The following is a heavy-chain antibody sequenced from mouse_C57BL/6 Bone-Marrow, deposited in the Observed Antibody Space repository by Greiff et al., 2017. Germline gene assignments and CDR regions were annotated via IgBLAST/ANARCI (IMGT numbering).Heavy chain of an antibody. V-gene: IGHV14-4*01. CDR2: IDPENGDT. CDR3: TTYGLSAY. J-gene: IGHJ3*01. CDR1: GFNIKDDY. D-gene: IGHD1-1*02. Sequence: EVQLQQSGAELVRPGASVKLSCTASGFNIKDDYMHWVKQRPEQGLEWIGWIDPENGDTEYASKFQGKATITADTSSNTAYLQLSSLTSADSAVYYCTTYGLSAYWGQGTLVTVSA.